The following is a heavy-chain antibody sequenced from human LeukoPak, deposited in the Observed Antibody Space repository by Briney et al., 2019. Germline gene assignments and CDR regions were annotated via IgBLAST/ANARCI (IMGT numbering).Heavy chain of an antibody. CDR3: ARDWPGSLY. V-gene: IGHV1-2*02. D-gene: IGHD6-13*01. J-gene: IGHJ4*02. Sequence: ASVKVSCKASGYTFTGYYIHWVRQAPGQGLEWMGWINPSSGGTNYAQNFQGRVTMTRDTSINTAYMELSRLRSDDTAVYYCARDWPGSLYWGQGTLVTVSS. CDR2: INPSSGGT. CDR1: GYTFTGYY.